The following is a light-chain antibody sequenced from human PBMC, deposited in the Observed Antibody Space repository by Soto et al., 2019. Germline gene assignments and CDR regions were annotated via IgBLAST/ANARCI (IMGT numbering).Light chain of an antibody. CDR1: QSVGSD. J-gene: IGKJ1*01. V-gene: IGKV3-15*01. CDR3: QQYNNWPRT. Sequence: DIVMTQSPGSLSVSPGERVTLSCGGSQSVGSDLAWYQQKPGQAPRLLSYGASTRATGIPARFSGSGSGTEFTLTISSLQSEDFAVYYCQQYNNWPRTFGQGTKVDIK. CDR2: GAS.